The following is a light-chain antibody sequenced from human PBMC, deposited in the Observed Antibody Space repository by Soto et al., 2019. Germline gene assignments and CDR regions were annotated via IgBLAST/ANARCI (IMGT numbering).Light chain of an antibody. V-gene: IGKV1-9*01. CDR2: APS. Sequence: DIQLTQSPSFLSASVGDRVTITCRASQGISSYLAWYQQKPGKAPKLLIYAPSTLQSGVPSRFIGSGSGTEFTLTISSLQPEDFATYYCQQLNSYPLFTFGPGTKVDIK. J-gene: IGKJ3*01. CDR1: QGISSY. CDR3: QQLNSYPLFT.